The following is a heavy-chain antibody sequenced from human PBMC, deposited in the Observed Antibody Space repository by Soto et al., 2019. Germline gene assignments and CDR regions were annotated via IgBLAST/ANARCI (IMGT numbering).Heavy chain of an antibody. CDR2: INHSGST. Sequence: QVQLQQWGAGLLKPSETLSLTCAVYGGSFSGYYWSWIRQPPGKGLEWIGEINHSGSTNYNPSLTSRVXMXVHXSQNPSSLQRRSVTAADTAVSYCAREYGDYGVIDYWGQGTLVTVSS. J-gene: IGHJ4*02. V-gene: IGHV4-34*01. CDR1: GGSFSGYY. CDR3: AREYGDYGVIDY. D-gene: IGHD4-17*01.